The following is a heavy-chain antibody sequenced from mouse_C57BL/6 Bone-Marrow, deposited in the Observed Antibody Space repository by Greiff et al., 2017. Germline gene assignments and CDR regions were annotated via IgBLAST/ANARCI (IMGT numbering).Heavy chain of an antibody. CDR2: INPNYGTT. Sequence: VQLQQSGPELVKPGASVRISCKASGYSFTDYNMNWVKQSHGKSLEWMGVINPNYGTTSYKQKFKGKATLTVDQSSSTAYMQLNSLTSEDSAVYYCARYGYFLYWYFDVWGTGTTVTVSS. J-gene: IGHJ1*03. D-gene: IGHD2-14*01. CDR1: GYSFTDYN. CDR3: ARYGYFLYWYFDV. V-gene: IGHV1-39*01.